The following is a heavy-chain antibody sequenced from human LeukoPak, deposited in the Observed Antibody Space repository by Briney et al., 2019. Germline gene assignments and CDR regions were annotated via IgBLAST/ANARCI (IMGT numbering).Heavy chain of an antibody. J-gene: IGHJ4*02. CDR1: GFTFSPYA. CDR2: ISGGVGST. V-gene: IGHV3-23*01. Sequence: QPGGSLRLSCAASGFTFSPYAMSWVRQAPGKGLEWVSSISGGVGSTYYADSVKGRFTISRDNSKNTLYLQMNSLRAEDTAVYYCAKDVYGDYGGLVYWGQGTLVTVSS. D-gene: IGHD4-17*01. CDR3: AKDVYGDYGGLVY.